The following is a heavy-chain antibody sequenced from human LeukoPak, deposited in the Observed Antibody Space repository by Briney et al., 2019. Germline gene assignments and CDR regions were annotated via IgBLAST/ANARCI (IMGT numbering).Heavy chain of an antibody. Sequence: GGSLRLSCAASGSTFSGYSMNWVRQAPGKGLEWVSSITSSSSYIYYADSVKGRFTISRDNAKNSLYLQMNSLRAEDTAVYYCARGETSWTLPNDYWGQGTLVTVS. D-gene: IGHD2-2*01. V-gene: IGHV3-21*01. CDR1: GSTFSGYS. J-gene: IGHJ4*02. CDR3: ARGETSWTLPNDY. CDR2: ITSSSSYI.